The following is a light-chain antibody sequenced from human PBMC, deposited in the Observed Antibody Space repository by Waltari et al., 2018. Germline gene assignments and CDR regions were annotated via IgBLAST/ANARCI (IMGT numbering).Light chain of an antibody. CDR2: EDT. Sequence: SYEFTQPPSVSVSPGQTARLTCSGPALPRTYTYWFQQKSGQAPRLVIYEDTKRPSGIPERFSGSSSGTVATLTISGAQVDDEADYYCYSSDSTGLRVFGGGTTVVVL. J-gene: IGLJ1*01. CDR3: YSSDSTGLRV. V-gene: IGLV3-10*01. CDR1: ALPRTY.